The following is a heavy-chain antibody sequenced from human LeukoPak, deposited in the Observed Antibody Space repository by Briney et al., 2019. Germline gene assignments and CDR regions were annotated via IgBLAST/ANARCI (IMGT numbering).Heavy chain of an antibody. V-gene: IGHV3-48*01. Sequence: PGGSLRLSCAASGVTFSSDCMNWVRQAPGKGREWGSYISSSSSTIYYADSVKGGFTISRDNAKNSLYLQINSLRAEDTAVYYCARAGYCSGGSCVLNWFDPWGQGTLVTVSS. J-gene: IGHJ5*02. CDR3: ARAGYCSGGSCVLNWFDP. CDR2: ISSSSSTI. CDR1: GVTFSSDC. D-gene: IGHD2-15*01.